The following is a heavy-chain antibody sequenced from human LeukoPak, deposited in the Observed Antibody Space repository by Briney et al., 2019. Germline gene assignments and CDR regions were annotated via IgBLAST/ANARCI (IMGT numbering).Heavy chain of an antibody. V-gene: IGHV4-61*02. J-gene: IGHJ6*02. CDR3: AGTLLWFGELSMDV. CDR2: ISTSGSI. Sequence: SQTLSLTCTVSGGSISSVGHFWSWIRQPAGKGLEWIGRISTSGSINYNPSLMSRATISKDTSKNQFSLQLSSVTAADTAVYYCAGTLLWFGELSMDVWGQGTTVTVSS. CDR1: GGSISSVGHF. D-gene: IGHD3-10*01.